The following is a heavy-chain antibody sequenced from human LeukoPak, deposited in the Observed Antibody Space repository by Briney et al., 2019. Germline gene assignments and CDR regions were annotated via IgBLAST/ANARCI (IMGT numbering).Heavy chain of an antibody. V-gene: IGHV4-59*08. D-gene: IGHD3-22*01. CDR1: AASIRNNH. J-gene: IGHJ4*02. Sequence: PSETLSLTCTVSAASIRNNHWSWIRQPPGEGLEWIGYIYSTGSTSYNPSLRSRVTISVDTSKNQFSLNLTSVTAADTAVYYCARRFYYDGHHDSWGQGTLVTVSS. CDR2: IYSTGST. CDR3: ARRFYYDGHHDS.